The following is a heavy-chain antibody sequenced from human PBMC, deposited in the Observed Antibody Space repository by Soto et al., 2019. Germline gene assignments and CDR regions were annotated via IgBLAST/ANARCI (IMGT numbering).Heavy chain of an antibody. V-gene: IGHV1-2*02. Sequence: ASVKVSCKASGYTFTGYYMHRVRQAPGQGLEWMGWINPNSGGTNYAQKFQGRVTMTRDTSISTAYMELSRLRSDDTAVYYCARGGYSYVTDFDYWGQGTLVTVSS. CDR1: GYTFTGYY. J-gene: IGHJ4*02. CDR2: INPNSGGT. CDR3: ARGGYSYVTDFDY. D-gene: IGHD5-18*01.